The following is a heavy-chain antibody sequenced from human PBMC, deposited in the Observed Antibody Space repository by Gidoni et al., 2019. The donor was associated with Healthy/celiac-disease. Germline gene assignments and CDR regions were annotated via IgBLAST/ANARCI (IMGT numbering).Heavy chain of an antibody. CDR1: GFTCDDYA. D-gene: IGHD1-26*01. J-gene: IGHJ4*02. CDR2: ISWNSGSI. V-gene: IGHV3-9*01. Sequence: EVQLVESGGGLVQPGRSLRLSCAASGFTCDDYAMHGVRQAPGKGLEWVSGISWNSGSIGYADSVKGRFTISRDNAKNSLYLQMNSLRAEDTALYYCAKAANVEWELLSAFDYWGQGTLVTVSS. CDR3: AKAANVEWELLSAFDY.